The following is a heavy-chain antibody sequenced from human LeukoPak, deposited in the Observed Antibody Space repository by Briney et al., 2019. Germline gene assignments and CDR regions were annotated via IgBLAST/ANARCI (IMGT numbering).Heavy chain of an antibody. CDR1: GYTFTGYY. D-gene: IGHD7-27*01. Sequence: ASVKVSCKASGYTFTGYYIHWVRQAPGQGLEWMGWITPNGDDTDYAQKFQGRVSMTRDTSISTAYMELSSLRSDDTAVYYCARSPIGLGFFDYWGQGTLVTVSS. CDR3: ARSPIGLGFFDY. V-gene: IGHV1-2*02. CDR2: ITPNGDDT. J-gene: IGHJ4*02.